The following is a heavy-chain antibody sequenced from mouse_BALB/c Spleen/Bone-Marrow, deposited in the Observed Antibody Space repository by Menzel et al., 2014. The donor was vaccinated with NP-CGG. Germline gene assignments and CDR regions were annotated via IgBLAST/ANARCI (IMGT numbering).Heavy chain of an antibody. Sequence: VQLVESGAELVRPGTSVKVSCKASGYAFTNYLIEWAKQRPGQGLEWIGVLNPGSGGTNYNEKFKGKATLTADKSSSTAYMQPSSLTSDDSVVYFCARRIYYAMGYWGQGTTLTVSS. J-gene: IGHJ2*01. D-gene: IGHD2-1*01. CDR3: ARRIYYAMGY. CDR1: GYAFTNYL. V-gene: IGHV1-54*01. CDR2: LNPGSGGT.